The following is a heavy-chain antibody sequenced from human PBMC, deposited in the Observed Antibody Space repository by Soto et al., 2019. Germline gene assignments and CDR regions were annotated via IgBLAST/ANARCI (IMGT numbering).Heavy chain of an antibody. V-gene: IGHV4-30-2*01. CDR3: ARVWGATSWFDP. CDR1: GGSISSGGYS. D-gene: IGHD1-26*01. J-gene: IGHJ5*02. CDR2: IYHSGST. Sequence: SEALSLTCAVSGGSISSGGYSWSWIRHPPGKGLEWIGYIYHSGSTYYNPSLKSRVTISVDRSKNQFSLKLSSVTAADTAVYYCARVWGATSWFDPWGQGTLVTVSS.